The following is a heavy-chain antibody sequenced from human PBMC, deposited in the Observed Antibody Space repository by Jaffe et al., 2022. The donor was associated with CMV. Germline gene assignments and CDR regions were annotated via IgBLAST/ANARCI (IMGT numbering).Heavy chain of an antibody. CDR3: TTDRRYDILTGYYYYGMDI. D-gene: IGHD3-9*01. CDR1: GFSFSNAW. CDR2: IKTKTDGETT. Sequence: EVQLVESGGGLVKPGGSLRLSCAASGFSFSNAWMSWVRQAPGKGLEWVGRIKTKTDGETTDHAAPVRGRFGISRDDSKNTLYLEMNSLKTEDTALYYCTTDRRYDILTGYYYYGMDIWGQGTTVTVSS. V-gene: IGHV3-15*01. J-gene: IGHJ6*02.